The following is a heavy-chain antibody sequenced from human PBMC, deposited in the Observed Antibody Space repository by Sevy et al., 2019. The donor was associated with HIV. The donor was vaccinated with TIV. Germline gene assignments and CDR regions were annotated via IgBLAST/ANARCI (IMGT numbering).Heavy chain of an antibody. CDR2: FFHSGST. Sequence: SETLSLTCIVSDASITTNYWSWIRQAPGKGLEWIGSFFHSGSTNYNRSLRSRVTISGDTSKNEFSLRLTSVTAADTAIYYCARSRAYPRDSDDGFANWGQGTMVTISS. D-gene: IGHD2-21*01. CDR1: DASITTNY. V-gene: IGHV4-59*01. J-gene: IGHJ3*02. CDR3: ARSRAYPRDSDDGFAN.